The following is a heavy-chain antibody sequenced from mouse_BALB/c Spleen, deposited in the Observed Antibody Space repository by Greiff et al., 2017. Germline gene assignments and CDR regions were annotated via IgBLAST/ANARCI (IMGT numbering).Heavy chain of an antibody. J-gene: IGHJ4*01. V-gene: IGHV2-6-7*01. Sequence: QVQLQQSGPGLVAPSQSLSITCTVSGFSLTGYGVNWVRQPPGKGLEWLGMIWGDGSTDYNSALKSRLSISKDNSKSQVFLKMNSLQTDDTARYYCARDALYGNYAMDYWGQGTSVTVSS. CDR3: ARDALYGNYAMDY. D-gene: IGHD2-1*01. CDR2: IWGDGST. CDR1: GFSLTGYG.